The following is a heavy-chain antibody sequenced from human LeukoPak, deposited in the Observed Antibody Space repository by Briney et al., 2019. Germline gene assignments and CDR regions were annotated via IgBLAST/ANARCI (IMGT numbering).Heavy chain of an antibody. CDR1: GFTFSDYY. CDR3: ARGHTAVTRHFDF. Sequence: AGGSLRLSCAASGFTFSDYYMTWVRQAPGKGLEWVSIISSGSSAIFSADALKGRFTISRDDAKNLLYPDMNSLRAEDTAVYYCARGHTAVTRHFDFWGQGTLVTVSS. J-gene: IGHJ4*02. CDR2: ISSGSSAI. D-gene: IGHD4-17*01. V-gene: IGHV3-11*04.